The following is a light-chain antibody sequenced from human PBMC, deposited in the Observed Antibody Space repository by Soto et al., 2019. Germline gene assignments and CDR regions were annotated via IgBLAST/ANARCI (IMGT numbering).Light chain of an antibody. CDR2: DTS. V-gene: IGKV3-11*01. CDR1: QSVGSF. CDR3: QQRNSWPPTFT. Sequence: EIVLTQSPATLSLSPGERATLSCRASQSVGSFLAWYQQKPGQAPRLLIYDTSIRATGIPARFSGSGSGTDFTLTISSLEPEDFAVYYWQQRNSWPPTFTFGQGTRLEIK. J-gene: IGKJ5*01.